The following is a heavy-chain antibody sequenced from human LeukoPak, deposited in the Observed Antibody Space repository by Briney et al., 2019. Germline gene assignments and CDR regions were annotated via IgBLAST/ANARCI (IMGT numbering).Heavy chain of an antibody. CDR3: TTDGYSISWYSRIEGY. V-gene: IGHV3-23*01. CDR1: GSTFSSSA. Sequence: GGSLRLSCAASGSTFSSSAMSWVRQAPGKGLEWVSGISGSGDNTYYADSVKGRFTISRDNSKNTLYLQMNSLRAEDTAVYYCTTDGYSISWYSRIEGYWGQETLVTVSS. CDR2: ISGSGDNT. D-gene: IGHD6-13*01. J-gene: IGHJ4*02.